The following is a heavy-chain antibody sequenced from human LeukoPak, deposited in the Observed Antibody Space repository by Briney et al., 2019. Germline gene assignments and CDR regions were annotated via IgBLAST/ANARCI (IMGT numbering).Heavy chain of an antibody. V-gene: IGHV3-7*01. CDR2: IKQDGSEK. Sequence: GGSLRLSCAASGFTFSSYWMSWDRQAPGKGLEWVANIKQDGSEKYYVDSVKGRFTISRDNAKNSLYLQMNSLRAEDTAVYYCARDLYGGGKGCAFDIWGQGTMVTVSS. CDR1: GFTFSSYW. J-gene: IGHJ3*02. D-gene: IGHD4-23*01. CDR3: ARDLYGGGKGCAFDI.